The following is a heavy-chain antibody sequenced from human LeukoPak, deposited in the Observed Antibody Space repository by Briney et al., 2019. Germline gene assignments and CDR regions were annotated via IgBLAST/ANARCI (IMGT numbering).Heavy chain of an antibody. CDR3: ARESPYWFDFWSGPTDSNYYGMDV. D-gene: IGHD3-3*01. CDR1: GFTFSSYA. V-gene: IGHV3-30-3*01. CDR2: ISYDGSNK. Sequence: PGGSLRLSCAASGFTFSSYAMHWVRQAPGKGLEWVAVISYDGSNKYYADSVKGRFTISRDNSKNTLYLQMNSLRAEDTAVYYCARESPYWFDFWSGPTDSNYYGMDVWGQGTTVTVSS. J-gene: IGHJ6*02.